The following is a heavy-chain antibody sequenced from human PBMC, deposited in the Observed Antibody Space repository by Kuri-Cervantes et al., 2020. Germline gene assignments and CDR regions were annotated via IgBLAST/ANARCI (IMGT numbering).Heavy chain of an antibody. CDR2: IYNSGST. Sequence: SETLSLTCTVSGGSVSSGSYYWSWIRQPPGKGLEWIGYIYNSGSTNYNPSLKSRVTISVDTSKNQFSLKLNSVTAADTAVYYCARVPSGAFLAAPHFDYWGQGTLVTVSS. D-gene: IGHD6-25*01. CDR1: GGSVSSGSYY. J-gene: IGHJ4*02. CDR3: ARVPSGAFLAAPHFDY. V-gene: IGHV4-61*01.